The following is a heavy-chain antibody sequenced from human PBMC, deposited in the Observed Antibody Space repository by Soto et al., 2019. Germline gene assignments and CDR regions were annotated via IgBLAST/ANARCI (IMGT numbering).Heavy chain of an antibody. V-gene: IGHV3-30*18. J-gene: IGHJ4*02. CDR1: GFTFSSYG. D-gene: IGHD5-18*01. Sequence: QVQLVESGGGVVQPGRSLRLSCAASGFTFSSYGMHWVRQAPGKGLEWVAVISYDGSNKYYADSVKGRFTISRDNSKNXPYLQMNSLRAEDTAGYYCAKDLRGYSYGPTYYFDYWGQGTLVTVSS. CDR2: ISYDGSNK. CDR3: AKDLRGYSYGPTYYFDY.